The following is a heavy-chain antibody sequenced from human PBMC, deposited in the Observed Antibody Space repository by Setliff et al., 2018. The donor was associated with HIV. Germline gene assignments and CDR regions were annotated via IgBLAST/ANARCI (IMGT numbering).Heavy chain of an antibody. CDR2: INTNTGNP. CDR1: GYTFRHYA. Sequence: ASVKVSCKASGYTFRHYAMTWVRQAPGQGLEWMGWINTNTGNPTYAQGFTGRFVFSLDTSVSTAYLQISSLKAEDTAVYYCARMATVYYYYMAVWGKGTTVTVSS. CDR3: ARMATVYYYYMAV. J-gene: IGHJ6*03. D-gene: IGHD4-4*01. V-gene: IGHV7-4-1*02.